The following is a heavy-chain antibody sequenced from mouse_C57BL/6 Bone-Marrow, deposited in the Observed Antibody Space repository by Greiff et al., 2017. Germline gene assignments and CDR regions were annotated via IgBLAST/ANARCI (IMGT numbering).Heavy chain of an antibody. CDR3: ASSLYYYAMDY. Sequence: VKLEESGPGLVQPSQSLSITCTVSGFSLTGYGVHWVRQSPGKGLEWLGVIWSGGSTDYNAAFISRLSISQENSKSQVFFKMNSLQADDTAIYYCASSLYYYAMDYWGQGTSVTVSS. V-gene: IGHV2-2*01. CDR1: GFSLTGYG. J-gene: IGHJ4*01. D-gene: IGHD6-5*01. CDR2: IWSGGST.